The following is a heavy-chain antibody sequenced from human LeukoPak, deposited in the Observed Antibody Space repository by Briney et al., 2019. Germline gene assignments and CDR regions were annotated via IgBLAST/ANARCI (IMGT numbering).Heavy chain of an antibody. Sequence: PGGSLRLSCAASGFTFSSYAMHWVRQAPGKGVEWVAVISYDGSNKYYADSVKGRFTISRDNSKNTLYLQMNSLRAEDTAVYYCARDKSIVGAIGAYYYYYYMDVWGKGTTVTVSS. CDR2: ISYDGSNK. D-gene: IGHD1-26*01. CDR3: ARDKSIVGAIGAYYYYYYMDV. V-gene: IGHV3-30*04. J-gene: IGHJ6*03. CDR1: GFTFSSYA.